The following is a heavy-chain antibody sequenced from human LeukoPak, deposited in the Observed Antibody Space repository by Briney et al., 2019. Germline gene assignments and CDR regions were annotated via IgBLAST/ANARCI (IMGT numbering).Heavy chain of an antibody. CDR3: AKDTGSPADAITMEDNAFDI. CDR2: ISWSSGII. CDR1: GFIFDDHG. J-gene: IGHJ3*02. V-gene: IGHV3-9*01. D-gene: IGHD3-3*01. Sequence: GGSLRLSCAASGFIFDDHGMHWVRQAPGKGLEWVSGISWSSGIIGYADSVKGRFTISRDNAKNSLYLQTESLRAEDTAVYYCAKDTGSPADAITMEDNAFDIWGQGTMVTVSS.